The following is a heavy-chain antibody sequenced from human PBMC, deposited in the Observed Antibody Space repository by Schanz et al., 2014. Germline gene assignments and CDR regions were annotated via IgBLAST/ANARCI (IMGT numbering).Heavy chain of an antibody. CDR2: IRYNGINE. D-gene: IGHD1-1*01. Sequence: QVQLVESGGGVVQPGGSLRLSCAASGFTFSNYGLHWVRQAPGKGLEWVAFIRYNGINEYYADSVKGRFTISRDNSKNTLYLQMNSLRAEDTAVYYCAKGLDGYGWNAFDSWGQGTLATVSS. V-gene: IGHV3-30*02. CDR1: GFTFSNYG. J-gene: IGHJ4*02. CDR3: AKGLDGYGWNAFDS.